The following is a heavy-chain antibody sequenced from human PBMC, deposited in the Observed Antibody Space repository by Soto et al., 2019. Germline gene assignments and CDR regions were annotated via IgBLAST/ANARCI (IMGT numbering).Heavy chain of an antibody. CDR2: VYVSDSET. D-gene: IGHD5-12*01. CDR3: ARRGTLSGRDAFDV. CDR1: GYYSSSYW. J-gene: IGHJ3*01. Sequence: GESLKLSCRGAGYYSSSYWIAWVRQMSGKGLEWLGSVYVSDSETKYSPSFQGQVTISADKYTNTAYLYWSSLKASDTAMYYCARRGTLSGRDAFDVWGEGTMVTVSS. V-gene: IGHV5-51*01.